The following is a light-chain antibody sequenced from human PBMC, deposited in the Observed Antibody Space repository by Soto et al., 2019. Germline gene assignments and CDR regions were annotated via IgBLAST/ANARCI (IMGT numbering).Light chain of an antibody. J-gene: IGLJ3*02. CDR3: TSYTTSSTWV. V-gene: IGLV2-14*01. Sequence: QSVLTQPASVSGSPGQSITISCSGTSSDVGFYNYVSWFQQYPGKAPKLMIFEVTNRPSEVSDRFSGSKSDNTASLTISGLQADDEADYFCTSYTTSSTWVFGGGTKLTVL. CDR1: SSDVGFYNY. CDR2: EVT.